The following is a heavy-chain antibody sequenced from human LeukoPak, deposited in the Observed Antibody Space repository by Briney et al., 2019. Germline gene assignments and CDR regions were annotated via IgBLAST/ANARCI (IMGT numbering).Heavy chain of an antibody. D-gene: IGHD4-17*01. V-gene: IGHV1-2*02. CDR2: INPNSGGT. Sequence: GASMKVSCEASGYSFTGYYMHWVRQAPGQGLEWMGWINPNSGGTNYAQKFQGRVTMTRDTSISTAYMELSRLRSDDTAVYYCARDYGDYEYYYYYMDVWGKGTTVTVSS. CDR3: ARDYGDYEYYYYYMDV. J-gene: IGHJ6*03. CDR1: GYSFTGYY.